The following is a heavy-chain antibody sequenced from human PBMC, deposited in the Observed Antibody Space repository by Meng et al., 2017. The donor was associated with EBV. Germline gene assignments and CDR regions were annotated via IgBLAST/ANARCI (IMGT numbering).Heavy chain of an antibody. J-gene: IGHJ4*02. Sequence: QVQLQESGPGLVKPSETLALPCPVSGASVSGGTFHWSWIRQPPGKELEWIGYIYDGGTTIYNPSMKSRVTIFLDTSRNQFSLGLRSVTTADTAVYYCAKSSSSTPGVVDSWGQGPLVTVDS. V-gene: IGHV4-61*01. CDR2: IYDGGTT. CDR3: AKSSSSTPGVVDS. D-gene: IGHD6-6*01. CDR1: GASVSGGTFH.